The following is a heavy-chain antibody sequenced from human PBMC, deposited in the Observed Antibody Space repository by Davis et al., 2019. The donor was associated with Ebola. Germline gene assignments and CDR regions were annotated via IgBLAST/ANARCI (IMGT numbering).Heavy chain of an antibody. Sequence: PGGSLRLSCAASGFTFSDHYMDWVRQAPGKGLEWVGRTRNKANGYTTEYAASVQGRFTISRDDSKNSLYLQMNSLQTADTAVYYCTRLPVYGGTSWSYFDYWGQGTLVTVSS. CDR3: TRLPVYGGTSWSYFDY. CDR1: GFTFSDHY. D-gene: IGHD4/OR15-4a*01. CDR2: TRNKANGYTT. V-gene: IGHV3-72*01. J-gene: IGHJ4*02.